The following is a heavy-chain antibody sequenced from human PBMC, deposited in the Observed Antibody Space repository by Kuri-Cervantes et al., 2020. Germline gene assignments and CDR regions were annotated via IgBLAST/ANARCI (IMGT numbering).Heavy chain of an antibody. D-gene: IGHD6-25*01. CDR2: IYTSGST. V-gene: IGHV4-61*02. J-gene: IGHJ6*02. CDR3: ARGGSVGYYYYYGMDF. CDR1: GCSIVSGSYY. Sequence: LRPSCTVSGCSIVSGSYYWSWIRQPAGKGLEWIGRIYTSGSTNYNPSLKSRVTISVDTSKNQFSLKVSSVTAADTAVYYCARGGSVGYYYYYGMDFWGQGTTVTVSS.